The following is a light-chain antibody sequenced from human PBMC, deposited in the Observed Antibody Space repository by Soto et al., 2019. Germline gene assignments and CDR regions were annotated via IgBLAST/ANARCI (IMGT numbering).Light chain of an antibody. CDR3: QQYNTYPLT. CDR1: QIISRW. V-gene: IGKV1-5*03. J-gene: IGKJ4*01. Sequence: DIHMTQSPSTLSASVGDSVTITCRASQIISRWLAWYQQKPGKAPNLLIYKASSLESGVPSGFSGSGSGTEFTLTISSLQPDDFAIYYCQQYNTYPLTFGGGTKVEIK. CDR2: KAS.